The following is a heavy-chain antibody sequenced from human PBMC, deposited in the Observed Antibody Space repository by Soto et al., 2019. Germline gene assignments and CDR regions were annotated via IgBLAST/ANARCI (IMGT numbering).Heavy chain of an antibody. Sequence: PSETLSLTCTVSGGFIWGWIRQSPDKGLEWIGYIYNSGRYNYNPSLESRLTISIDTSKNQFSLRLASVTAADTAVYYCARTLPNREXFDSWGQGTLVTVSS. CDR2: IYNSGRY. V-gene: IGHV4-59*01. J-gene: IGHJ4*02. CDR1: GGFI. CDR3: ARTLPNREXFDS. D-gene: IGHD2-8*01.